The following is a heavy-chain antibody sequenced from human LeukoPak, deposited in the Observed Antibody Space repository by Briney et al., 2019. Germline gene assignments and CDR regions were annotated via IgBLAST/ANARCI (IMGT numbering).Heavy chain of an antibody. V-gene: IGHV3-48*01. J-gene: IGHJ4*01. D-gene: IGHD2-21*01. CDR1: GFTFSRDS. CDR3: VRDNPRCCGVIPANIDDY. CDR2: INGGGSLI. Sequence: GGSLRLSCAASGFTFSRDSMNWVRQAPGKELEWVAYINGGGSLIYYADSVRGRFTNSRDNAKNSLYLQMNSLRAEDTAVYYCVRDNPRCCGVIPANIDDYWGQGTLVTVSS.